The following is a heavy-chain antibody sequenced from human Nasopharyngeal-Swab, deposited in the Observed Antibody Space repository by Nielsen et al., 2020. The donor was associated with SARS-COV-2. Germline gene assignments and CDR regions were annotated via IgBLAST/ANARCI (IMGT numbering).Heavy chain of an antibody. CDR3: AKDLPKQQLAQYYYHGMDV. V-gene: IGHV3-30*18. CDR1: GFTFSSYG. J-gene: IGHJ6*02. Sequence: GESLKISCAASGFTFSSYGMHWVRQAPGKGLEWVAVISYDGSNKYYADSVKGRFTISRDNSKNTLYLQMNSLRAEDTAVYYCAKDLPKQQLAQYYYHGMDVWGQGTTVTVSS. D-gene: IGHD6-13*01. CDR2: ISYDGSNK.